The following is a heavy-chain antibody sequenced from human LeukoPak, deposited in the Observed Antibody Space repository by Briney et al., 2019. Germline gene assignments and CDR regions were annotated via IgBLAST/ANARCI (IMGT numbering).Heavy chain of an antibody. CDR1: GFTFSSYW. Sequence: PGGSLRLSCGVSGFTFSSYWMSWVRRAPGKGLEWVANIKQDGSEKYYVDSVKGRFTISRDSAKNSLYLQMNSLRAEDTAVYYCARDLATLALDFWGQGTLVTVSS. V-gene: IGHV3-7*04. CDR2: IKQDGSEK. J-gene: IGHJ4*02. D-gene: IGHD5-12*01. CDR3: ARDLATLALDF.